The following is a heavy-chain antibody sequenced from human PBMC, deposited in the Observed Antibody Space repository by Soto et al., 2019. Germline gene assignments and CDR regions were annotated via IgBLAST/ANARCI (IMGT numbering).Heavy chain of an antibody. D-gene: IGHD2-8*01. CDR2: IYYSGST. Sequence: QLQLQEWGPGLVKPSETLSLTCTVSGGSISSSSYYCGWIRQPPGKGLEWIGSIYYSGSTYYNPSLKSRVTISVDTSKNQFSLKLSSVTAADTAVYYCARLDIVLMVLDAFDIWGQGTMVTVSS. J-gene: IGHJ3*02. CDR1: GGSISSSSYY. V-gene: IGHV4-39*01. CDR3: ARLDIVLMVLDAFDI.